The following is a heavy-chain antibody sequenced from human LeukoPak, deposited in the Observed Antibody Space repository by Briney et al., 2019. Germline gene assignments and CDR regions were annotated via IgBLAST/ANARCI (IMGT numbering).Heavy chain of an antibody. CDR3: ARDLGFTMVRGRINWFDP. Sequence: SVKVSCKASGGTFSSYAISWVRQAPGQGLEWMGGIIPIFGTANYAQKFQGRVTITADESTSTAYMELSSLRSEDTAVYYCARDLGFTMVRGRINWFDPWGQGTLVTVSS. CDR1: GGTFSSYA. CDR2: IIPIFGTA. V-gene: IGHV1-69*13. D-gene: IGHD3-10*01. J-gene: IGHJ5*02.